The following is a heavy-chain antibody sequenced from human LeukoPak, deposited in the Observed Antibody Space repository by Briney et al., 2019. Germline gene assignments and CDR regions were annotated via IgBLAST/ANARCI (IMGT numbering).Heavy chain of an antibody. D-gene: IGHD6-19*01. Sequence: SETLSLTCAVYGGSFSGYYWSWIRQPPGKGLEWIGEINHSGSTNYHPSLKSRVTISVDTSKNQFSLKLSSVTAADTAVYYCAREGSAVAGAFDYWGQGTLVNVSS. CDR2: INHSGST. J-gene: IGHJ4*02. CDR1: GGSFSGYY. V-gene: IGHV4-34*01. CDR3: AREGSAVAGAFDY.